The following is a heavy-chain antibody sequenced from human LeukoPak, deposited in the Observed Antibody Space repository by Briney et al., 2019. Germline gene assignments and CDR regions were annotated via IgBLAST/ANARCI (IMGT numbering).Heavy chain of an antibody. CDR2: ISSSSSTI. Sequence: GGSLRLSCAASGFTFSNYAMDWVRQAPGKGLEWVSYISSSSSTIHYADSVRGRFTISRDDAKNSLYLQMNSLRAEDTAMYYCARDSSGFDYWGQGTLVTVSS. CDR3: ARDSSGFDY. CDR1: GFTFSNYA. D-gene: IGHD6-19*01. J-gene: IGHJ4*02. V-gene: IGHV3-48*04.